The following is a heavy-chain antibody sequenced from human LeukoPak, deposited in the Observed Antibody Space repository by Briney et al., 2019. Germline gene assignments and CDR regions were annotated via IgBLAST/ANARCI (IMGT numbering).Heavy chain of an antibody. CDR1: GFIFSRYS. CDR2: ISTSSSTI. CDR3: ARDLYGDYAPDY. V-gene: IGHV3-48*02. Sequence: GGSLRLSCAASGFIFSRYSINWVRQAPGKGLEWVSYISTSSSTIYYADSVKGRFTISRDSAKASLYLQMNILRDEDTAIYYCARDLYGDYAPDYWGQGTMVTVSS. D-gene: IGHD4-17*01. J-gene: IGHJ4*02.